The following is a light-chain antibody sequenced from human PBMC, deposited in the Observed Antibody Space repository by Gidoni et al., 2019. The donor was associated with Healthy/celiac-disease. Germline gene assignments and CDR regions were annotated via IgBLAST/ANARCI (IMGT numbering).Light chain of an antibody. Sequence: DIHMTQSPSSLSASVGDRVTITCRASQSISSYLNWYQQKPGKAPKLLIYAASSLQSGVPSRFSGSGSGTDFTLTISSLQPEDFATYYCQQSYNTPRTFGQGTTVEI. J-gene: IGKJ1*01. V-gene: IGKV1-39*01. CDR1: QSISSY. CDR3: QQSYNTPRT. CDR2: AAS.